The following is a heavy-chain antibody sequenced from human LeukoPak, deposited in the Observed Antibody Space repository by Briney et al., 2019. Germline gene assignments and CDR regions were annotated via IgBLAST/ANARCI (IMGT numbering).Heavy chain of an antibody. D-gene: IGHD4-17*01. J-gene: IGHJ3*02. CDR2: IYPGDSDT. Sequence: GESLKISCKGSGYSFTSYWIGWVRQMPGEGLEWMGIIYPGDSDTRYSPSFQGQVTISVDKSITTAYLQWSSLRASDAAMYYCARTTDYADYFGAFDIWGQGTMVTVSS. V-gene: IGHV5-51*01. CDR3: ARTTDYADYFGAFDI. CDR1: GYSFTSYW.